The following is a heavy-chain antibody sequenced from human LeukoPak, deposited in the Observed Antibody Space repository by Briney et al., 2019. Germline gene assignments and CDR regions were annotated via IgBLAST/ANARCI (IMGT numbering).Heavy chain of an antibody. CDR2: INPNSGGT. Sequence: ASVKVSCKASGYTFTGYYMHWVRQAPGQGLEWMGWINPNSGGTNYAQKFQGRVTMTRDTSISTVYMELSRLRSDDTAVYYCATVDLQQYYYDSSGYPSPYYYYGMDVWGQGTTVTVSS. J-gene: IGHJ6*02. V-gene: IGHV1-2*02. CDR1: GYTFTGYY. D-gene: IGHD3-22*01. CDR3: ATVDLQQYYYDSSGYPSPYYYYGMDV.